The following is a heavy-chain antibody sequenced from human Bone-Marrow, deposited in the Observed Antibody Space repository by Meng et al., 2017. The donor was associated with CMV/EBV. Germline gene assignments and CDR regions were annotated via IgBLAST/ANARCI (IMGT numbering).Heavy chain of an antibody. Sequence: GGSLRLSCAASGFTFSSYGMHWVRQAAGKGLVWVSRINPDGSSTSYADSVKGRFTVSRDNAKNTLYLQMNSLRDEDTAVYYCAGRDLWSGYDYWGQGTLVTVSS. J-gene: IGHJ4*02. CDR2: INPDGSST. CDR3: AGRDLWSGYDY. D-gene: IGHD3-3*01. CDR1: GFTFSSYG. V-gene: IGHV3-74*01.